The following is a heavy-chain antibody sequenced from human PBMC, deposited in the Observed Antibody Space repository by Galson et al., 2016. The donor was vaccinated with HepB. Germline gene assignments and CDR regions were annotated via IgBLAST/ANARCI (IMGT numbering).Heavy chain of an antibody. CDR1: GITFRDHY. CDR3: ATGSNYVIVPGSFEF. CDR2: ISNTVNTI. J-gene: IGHJ3*01. V-gene: IGHV3-11*01. D-gene: IGHD3-10*01. Sequence: SLRLSCAASGITFRDHYMSWIRQVPGKGLEWIAYISNTVNTIYYADSVKGRITTSRDNAKNSVFLQMNSLRAEDTAPYYCATGSNYVIVPGSFEFWGQGTLVTVSS.